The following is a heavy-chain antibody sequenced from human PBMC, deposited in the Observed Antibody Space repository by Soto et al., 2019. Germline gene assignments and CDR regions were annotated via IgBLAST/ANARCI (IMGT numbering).Heavy chain of an antibody. CDR2: IYSDGSRT. D-gene: IGHD6-19*01. J-gene: IGHJ4*02. CDR3: ARGPTGWYGYDY. CDR1: GFTFSSSW. Sequence: EVQLVESGGGLVQPGGSLRLSCAASGFTFSSSWMHWVRQAPGKGLVWVSRIYSDGSRTNYADSVQGRFTISRDNAKNTLYPQMNSLRAEDTALYYCARGPTGWYGYDYWGQGTLVTVSS. V-gene: IGHV3-74*01.